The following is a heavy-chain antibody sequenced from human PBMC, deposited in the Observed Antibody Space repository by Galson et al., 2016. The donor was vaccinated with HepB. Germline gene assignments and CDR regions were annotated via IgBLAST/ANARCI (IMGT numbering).Heavy chain of an antibody. V-gene: IGHV3-49*03. J-gene: IGHJ4*02. Sequence: SLRLSCAASGFTFGDYAMSWFRQAPGKGLEWVGFIRFKSYDAATEYSASVKGRFILSRDDSKSVAYLQMNSLTTEDTAVYYCARLGLGDQWLAIDYWGQGILVTVSS. CDR2: IRFKSYDAAT. D-gene: IGHD6-19*01. CDR1: GFTFGDYA. CDR3: ARLGLGDQWLAIDY.